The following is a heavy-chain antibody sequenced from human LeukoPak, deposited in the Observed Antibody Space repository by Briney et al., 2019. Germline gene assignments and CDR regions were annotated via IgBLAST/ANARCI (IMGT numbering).Heavy chain of an antibody. D-gene: IGHD6-19*01. J-gene: IGHJ4*02. V-gene: IGHV3-7*01. Sequence: GGSLILSCAAFGFTFRTYWMSWVRQAPGKGLEWVAIIKQDGSEKYYVDSVKGRFTISRDNAKNSLYLQMNSLRAEDTAVYYCTRDLQGYSSGWYRGDYWGQGTLVTVSS. CDR3: TRDLQGYSSGWYRGDY. CDR2: IKQDGSEK. CDR1: GFTFRTYW.